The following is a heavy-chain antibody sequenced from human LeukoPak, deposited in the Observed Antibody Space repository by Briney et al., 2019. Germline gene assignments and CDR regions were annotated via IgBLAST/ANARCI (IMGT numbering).Heavy chain of an antibody. CDR2: IRYDGSNK. J-gene: IGHJ6*03. CDR3: AKCLRSLDYYYYMDV. CDR1: GFTFSTYG. D-gene: IGHD3-16*01. Sequence: HGGSLTLSCAASGFTFSTYGMHWVRQAPGKGLAWVPLIRYDGSNKYYADSVKGRFTISRDNSKSTLYLQMTSLRAEDTSVCYCAKCLRSLDYYYYMDVWGKGTTVTVSS. V-gene: IGHV3-30*02.